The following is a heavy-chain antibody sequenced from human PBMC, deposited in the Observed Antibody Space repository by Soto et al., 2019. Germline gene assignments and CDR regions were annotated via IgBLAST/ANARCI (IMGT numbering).Heavy chain of an antibody. V-gene: IGHV1-3*01. D-gene: IGHD6-6*01. CDR1: GYSYPSYA. Sequence: XSVQVTLPATGYSYPSYALHWVRQAPGQRLEWMGWINACNGNTKYSQKFQCRVTITRDTSPRTAYMELSSLGSEDTAVYYCERESRYSSSTLDPWGQGTLVTVSS. CDR3: ERESRYSSSTLDP. CDR2: INACNGNT. J-gene: IGHJ5*02.